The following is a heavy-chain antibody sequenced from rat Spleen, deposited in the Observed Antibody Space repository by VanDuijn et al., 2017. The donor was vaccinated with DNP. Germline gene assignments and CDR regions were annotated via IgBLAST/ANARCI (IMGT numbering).Heavy chain of an antibody. J-gene: IGHJ2*01. CDR1: GFIFNKYW. CDR2: ITTSGDDT. Sequence: EVQLVESGGDLVQPGRSLKLSCVASGFIFNKYWMTWIRQVPGKGLDWVASITTSGDDTYYPDSVKGRFTVSRDNAKNTLYLQMNSLRSEDTATYYCARWNSSGYYFDYWGQGVMVTVSS. V-gene: IGHV5-31*01. CDR3: ARWNSSGYYFDY. D-gene: IGHD4-3*01.